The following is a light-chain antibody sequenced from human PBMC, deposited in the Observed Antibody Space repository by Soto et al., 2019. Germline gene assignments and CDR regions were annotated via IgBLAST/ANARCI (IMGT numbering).Light chain of an antibody. J-gene: IGKJ2*01. CDR3: QQCSKWPMYT. Sequence: EIVLTQSPDTLSLSPGERATLSCRASQNVGTYLTWFQQKPGQAPRRLIYDASTRVSGVPARFSGSGSGTGFTLPISSLEAEEFAVYYCQQCSKWPMYTFGQGTKLEIK. CDR2: DAS. CDR1: QNVGTY. V-gene: IGKV3-11*01.